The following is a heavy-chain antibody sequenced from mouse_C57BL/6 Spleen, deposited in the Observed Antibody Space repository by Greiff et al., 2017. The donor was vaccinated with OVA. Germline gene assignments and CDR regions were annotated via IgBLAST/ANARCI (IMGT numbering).Heavy chain of an antibody. V-gene: IGHV5-17*01. CDR3: ARGLYGGRTGAMDY. J-gene: IGHJ4*01. Sequence: EVQLQESGGGLVKPGGSLKLSCAASGFTFSDYGMHWVRQAPEKGLEWVAYISSGSSTIYYADTVKGRFTISRDNAKNTLFLQMTSLRSEDTAMYYCARGLYGGRTGAMDYWGQGTSVTVSS. D-gene: IGHD1-2*01. CDR2: ISSGSSTI. CDR1: GFTFSDYG.